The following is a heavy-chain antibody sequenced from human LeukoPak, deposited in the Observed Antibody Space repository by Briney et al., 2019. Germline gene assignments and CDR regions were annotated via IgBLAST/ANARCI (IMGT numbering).Heavy chain of an antibody. J-gene: IGHJ4*02. CDR3: ASLQSIAAAGTNDY. CDR1: GGSISSGRYS. V-gene: IGHV4-30-2*01. CDR2: IYHSGST. Sequence: PSQTLSLTCAVSGGSISSGRYSWSWIRQPPGKGLEWIGYIYHSGSTYYNPSLKSRVTISVDRSKNQFSLKLSSVTAADTAVYYCASLQSIAAAGTNDYWGQGTLVTVSS. D-gene: IGHD6-13*01.